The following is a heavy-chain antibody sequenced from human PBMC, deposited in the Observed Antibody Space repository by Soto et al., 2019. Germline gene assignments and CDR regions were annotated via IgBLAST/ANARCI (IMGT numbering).Heavy chain of an antibody. CDR1: GDSVSSGVSY. Sequence: QVQLQESGPGLVKPSQTLFLTCSVSGDSVSSGVSYWSWIRQPPGKALEWIGYTSFSGYTSYSPSLKSRVTISVDMSKSQFSLRLTSVTAADTAVYYCVRGGNPYHYATSGPGTFDKWGQGTLVSVSS. CDR2: TSFSGYT. J-gene: IGHJ4*02. CDR3: VRGGNPYHYATSGPGTFDK. V-gene: IGHV4-30-4*01. D-gene: IGHD1-26*01.